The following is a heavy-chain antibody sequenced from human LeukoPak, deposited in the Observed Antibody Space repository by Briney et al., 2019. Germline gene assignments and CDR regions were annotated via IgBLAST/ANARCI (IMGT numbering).Heavy chain of an antibody. CDR1: GFTFSRYW. D-gene: IGHD3-10*02. V-gene: IGHV3-7*01. CDR3: AELGITMIGGV. CDR2: INQDESAK. J-gene: IGHJ6*04. Sequence: GGSLRLSCAASGFTFSRYWMSWVRQAPGKGLEWVASINQDESAKYYVDSVKGRFTISRDNAKNSLYLQMNSLRAEDTAVYYCAELGITMIGGVWGKGTTVTISS.